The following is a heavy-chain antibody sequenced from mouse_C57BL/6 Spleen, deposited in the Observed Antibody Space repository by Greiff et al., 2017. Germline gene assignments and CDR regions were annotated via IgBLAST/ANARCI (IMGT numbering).Heavy chain of an antibody. CDR2: IHPNSGST. V-gene: IGHV1-64*01. CDR3: ASPHYYGSPVLDY. D-gene: IGHD1-1*01. Sequence: VQLQQSGAELVKPGASVKLSCKASGYTFTSYWMHWVKQRPGQGLEWIGMIHPNSGSTNYNEKFKSKATLTVDKSSSTAYMQLSSLTSEDSAVYYCASPHYYGSPVLDYWGQGTTLTVSS. CDR1: GYTFTSYW. J-gene: IGHJ2*01.